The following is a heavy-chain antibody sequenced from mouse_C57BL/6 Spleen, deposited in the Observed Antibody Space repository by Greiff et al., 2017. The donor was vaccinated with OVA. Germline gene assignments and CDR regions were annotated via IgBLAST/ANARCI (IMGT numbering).Heavy chain of an antibody. CDR1: GYAFSSSW. Sequence: VQLQESGPELVKPGASVKISCKASGYAFSSSWMNWVKQRPGKGLEWIGRIYPGDGDTNYNGKFKGKATLTADKSSSTAYMQLSSLTSEDSAVYFCARGYYGIYYAMDYWGQGTSVTVSS. D-gene: IGHD2-1*01. CDR3: ARGYYGIYYAMDY. V-gene: IGHV1-82*01. J-gene: IGHJ4*01. CDR2: IYPGDGDT.